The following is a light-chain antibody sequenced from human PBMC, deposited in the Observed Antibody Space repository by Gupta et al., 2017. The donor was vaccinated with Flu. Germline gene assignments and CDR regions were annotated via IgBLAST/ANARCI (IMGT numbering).Light chain of an antibody. CDR2: DAS. Sequence: EIVLTQSPATLSLSPGERATLSCRASQSVGTSLGWYQQQPGQAPRLLIYDASTRATGIPDRFSGSASGTSFTLTINSLEPEDFAVYYCQQRTTFGQGTRIAIK. CDR3: QQRTT. CDR1: QSVGTS. V-gene: IGKV3-11*01. J-gene: IGKJ5*01.